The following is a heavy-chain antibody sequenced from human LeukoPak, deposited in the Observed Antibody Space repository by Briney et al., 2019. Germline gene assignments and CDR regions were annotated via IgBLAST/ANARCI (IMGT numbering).Heavy chain of an antibody. D-gene: IGHD3-22*01. V-gene: IGHV3-66*01. CDR3: ARASYDYYDSSGYSLDY. Sequence: PGGSLRLSCAASGFTVSSNYMSWVRQAPGKGLEWVSVIYSGGSTYYADSVKGRFTISRDNSKNTLYLQMNSLRAEDTAVYYCARASYDYYDSSGYSLDYWGQGTLVTVSS. CDR2: IYSGGST. J-gene: IGHJ4*02. CDR1: GFTVSSNY.